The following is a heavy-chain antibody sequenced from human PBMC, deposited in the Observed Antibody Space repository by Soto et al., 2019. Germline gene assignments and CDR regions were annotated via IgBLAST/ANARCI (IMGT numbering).Heavy chain of an antibody. J-gene: IGHJ4*02. Sequence: GGSLRLSCAVSGFTFDDNAMHWVRQALEKGLEWVSGINWKSDIGYADSVKGRFTISRDNAENSLYLQMNSLRAEDTALYYCAISQDRGGRTTFIYWGQGTQVTVSS. V-gene: IGHV3-9*01. D-gene: IGHD3-16*01. CDR2: INWKSDI. CDR1: GFTFDDNA. CDR3: AISQDRGGRTTFIY.